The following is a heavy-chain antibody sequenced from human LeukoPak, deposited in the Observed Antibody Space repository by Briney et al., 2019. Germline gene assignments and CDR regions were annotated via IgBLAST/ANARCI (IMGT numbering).Heavy chain of an antibody. CDR1: GGTFSCYA. CDR2: IIPIFGTA. V-gene: IGHV1-69*13. Sequence: EASVKVSCKASGGTFSCYAISWVRQAPGQGLEWMGGIIPIFGTANYAQKFQGRVTITADESTSTAYMELSSLRSEDTAVYYCASKKGCSSTSCSPRGYYYYGMDVWGQGTTVTVSS. D-gene: IGHD2-2*01. CDR3: ASKKGCSSTSCSPRGYYYYGMDV. J-gene: IGHJ6*02.